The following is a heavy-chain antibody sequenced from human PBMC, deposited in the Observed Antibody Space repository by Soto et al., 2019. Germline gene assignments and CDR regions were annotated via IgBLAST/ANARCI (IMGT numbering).Heavy chain of an antibody. V-gene: IGHV4-39*01. D-gene: IGHD1-26*01. J-gene: IGHJ4*02. CDR2: ISYSGTT. CDR3: ARRGGMVHFDY. Sequence: QLQLQESGPGLLKPSETLSLTCTVSGGSVSSTSYYWGWIRQPPGKGLEWIGSISYSGTTYYSPSLQSRVTIPVDTSKNQFSLNLSSVTAADTAMYYCARRGGMVHFDYWGQGILVTVSS. CDR1: GGSVSSTSYY.